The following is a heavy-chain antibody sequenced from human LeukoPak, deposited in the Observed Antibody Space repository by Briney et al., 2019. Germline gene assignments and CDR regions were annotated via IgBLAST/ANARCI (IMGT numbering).Heavy chain of an antibody. J-gene: IGHJ4*02. Sequence: VGSLRLSCAASGFTFSSYWMSWVRQAPGKGLEWVANIKQDGSEKYYVDSVKGRFTISRDNAKNSLYLQMNSLRAEDTAVYYRARVGYSSSWYFNPPDYWGQGTLVTVSS. CDR3: ARVGYSSSWYFNPPDY. CDR1: GFTFSSYW. CDR2: IKQDGSEK. V-gene: IGHV3-7*01. D-gene: IGHD6-13*01.